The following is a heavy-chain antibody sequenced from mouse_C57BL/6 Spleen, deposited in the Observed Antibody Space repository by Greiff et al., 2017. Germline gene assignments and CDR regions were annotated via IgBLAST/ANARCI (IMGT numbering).Heavy chain of an antibody. D-gene: IGHD1-1*01. CDR3: AREGLPLRYYFDY. J-gene: IGHJ2*01. CDR2: INPSNGGT. Sequence: QVQLQQPGTELVKPGASVKLSCKASGYTFTSYWLHWVKQRPGQGLEWIGNINPSNGGTNYNEKFKSKATLTVDQSSSTAYMQRSSLTSEDSAVYYCAREGLPLRYYFDYWGQGTTLTVSS. CDR1: GYTFTSYW. V-gene: IGHV1-53*01.